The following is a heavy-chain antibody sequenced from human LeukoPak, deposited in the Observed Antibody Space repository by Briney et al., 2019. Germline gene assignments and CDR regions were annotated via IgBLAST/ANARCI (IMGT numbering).Heavy chain of an antibody. V-gene: IGHV1-8*01. CDR1: GYSFSNYD. Sequence: ASVKVSCKASGYSFSNYDINWVRLRQATGQGPEWMGWMNPHSGDTGSPQRFRGRVSKTWDTSISTAYLELSGLTSDDTAVYYCARGPDTSSWTAEYFQHWGQGTLVTVSS. CDR2: MNPHSGDT. D-gene: IGHD6-13*01. CDR3: ARGPDTSSWTAEYFQH. J-gene: IGHJ1*01.